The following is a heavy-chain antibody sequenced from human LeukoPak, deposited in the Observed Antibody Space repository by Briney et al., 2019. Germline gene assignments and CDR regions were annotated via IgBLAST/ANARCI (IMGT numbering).Heavy chain of an antibody. V-gene: IGHV1-46*01. D-gene: IGHD5-24*01. CDR1: GYTFTSYY. J-gene: IGHJ3*02. CDR3: ARPKGEMATTWGGDAFDI. Sequence: AASVKVSCKASGYTFTSYYMHWVRQAPGQGLEWMGIINPSGGSTSYAQKFQGRVTITADKSTSTAYMELSSLRSEDTAVYYCARPKGEMATTWGGDAFDIWGQGTMVTVSS. CDR2: INPSGGST.